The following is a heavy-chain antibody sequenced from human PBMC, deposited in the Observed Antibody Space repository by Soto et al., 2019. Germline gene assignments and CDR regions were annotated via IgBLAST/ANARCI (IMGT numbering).Heavy chain of an antibody. CDR1: GFTFSSYA. CDR3: ANGPLIGRLSSGWPYYFDY. CDR2: ISGSGGST. V-gene: IGHV3-23*01. D-gene: IGHD6-19*01. Sequence: GGSLRLSCAASGFTFSSYAMSWVRQAPGKGLEWVSAISGSGGSTYYADSVKGRFTISRDNSKNTLYLQMNSLGAEDTAVYYCANGPLIGRLSSGWPYYFDYWGQGTLVTVSS. J-gene: IGHJ4*02.